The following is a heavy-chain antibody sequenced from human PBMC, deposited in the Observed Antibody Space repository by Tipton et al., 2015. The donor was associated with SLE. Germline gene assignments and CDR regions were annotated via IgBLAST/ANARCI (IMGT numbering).Heavy chain of an antibody. Sequence: TLSLTCAVYGGSLSGYYWSWIRQPPGKGLEWIGEISHSGGANYNPSLKSRVTISINTSKNQFSLKLSSVTAADTAVYYCARGPYWYCDIWGQGTMVTVSS. CDR2: ISHSGGA. D-gene: IGHD2-8*02. V-gene: IGHV4-34*01. CDR3: ARGPYWYCDI. CDR1: GGSLSGYY. J-gene: IGHJ3*02.